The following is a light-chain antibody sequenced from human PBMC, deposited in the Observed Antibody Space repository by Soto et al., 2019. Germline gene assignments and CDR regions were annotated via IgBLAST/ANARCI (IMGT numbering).Light chain of an antibody. CDR1: QSVLYSSNNKNY. J-gene: IGKJ3*01. V-gene: IGKV4-1*01. Sequence: DLLVTHFPFSLAVSLGKRATIHCKSSQSVLYSSNNKNYLVWYQQTPGQPPKLLISWASTRESGVPDRFSGSGSGTDFTLTISSLQAEDVAVYYCQQYYNTPLTFGPRTKVD. CDR2: WAS. CDR3: QQYYNTPLT.